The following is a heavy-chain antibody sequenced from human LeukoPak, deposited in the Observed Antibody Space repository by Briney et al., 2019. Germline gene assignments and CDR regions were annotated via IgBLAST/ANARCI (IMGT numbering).Heavy chain of an antibody. CDR1: GGSFSGYY. CDR2: INHSGST. Sequence: SETLSLTCAVYGGSFSGYYWSWIRQPPGKGLEWIGEINHSGSTNYNPSLKSRVTISVDTSKNQFSLKLSSVTAADTAVYYCARTGPRQLIDYWGQGTLVTVSS. CDR3: ARTGPRQLIDY. V-gene: IGHV4-34*01. J-gene: IGHJ4*02. D-gene: IGHD6-19*01.